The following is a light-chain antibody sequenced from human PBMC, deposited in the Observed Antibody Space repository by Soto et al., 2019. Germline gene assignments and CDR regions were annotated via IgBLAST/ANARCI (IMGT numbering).Light chain of an antibody. CDR1: QSVNNNY. V-gene: IGKV3-11*01. Sequence: EIVLTQSPGTLSLSPGEGATLSCRAIQSVNNNYLAWYRHKPGQAPRLLIYDASNRAAGIPARFSGSGSGTDFTLTISSLEPEDFAIYYCQQRQYWPPITFGQGTRLEIK. CDR2: DAS. J-gene: IGKJ5*01. CDR3: QQRQYWPPIT.